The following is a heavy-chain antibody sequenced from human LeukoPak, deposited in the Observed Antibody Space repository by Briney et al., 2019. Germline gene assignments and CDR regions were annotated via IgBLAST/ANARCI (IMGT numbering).Heavy chain of an antibody. Sequence: SETLSLTCTVSGGSISTNYWSWIRQPAGKGLEWIGRIYNSGNTNYSPSLESRVTMSADTFKNQFSLKLSSVTAADTAVYYCARGSFDGSGYYLFDYWGQGTLVTVSS. CDR3: ARGSFDGSGYYLFDY. D-gene: IGHD3-22*01. J-gene: IGHJ4*02. V-gene: IGHV4-4*07. CDR2: IYNSGNT. CDR1: GGSISTNY.